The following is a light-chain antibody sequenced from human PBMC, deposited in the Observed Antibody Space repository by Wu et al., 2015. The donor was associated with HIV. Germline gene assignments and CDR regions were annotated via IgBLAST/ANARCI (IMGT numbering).Light chain of an antibody. CDR1: QSVGSS. V-gene: IGKV3-15*01. J-gene: IGKJ4*01. Sequence: EIVMTQSSATLSVSPGERATLSCRASQSVGSSLAWYQQRPGQAPRLLFYGATTRVTGIPARFSGSGSGTEFTLTISSLEPEDFAVYYCQQRSNWPTFGGGTKVEIK. CDR2: GAT. CDR3: QQRSNWPT.